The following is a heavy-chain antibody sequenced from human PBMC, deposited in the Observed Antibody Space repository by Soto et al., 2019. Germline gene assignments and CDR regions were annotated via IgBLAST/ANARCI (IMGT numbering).Heavy chain of an antibody. J-gene: IGHJ5*02. Sequence: SETLSLTCAVYGGSFSGYYWSWIRQPPGKGLEWIGEINHSGSTNYNPSLKSRVTISVDTSKNQFSLKLSSVTAADTAVYYCARGRTGYSYGFRASENWFDPWGQGTLVTSPQ. CDR3: ARGRTGYSYGFRASENWFDP. CDR1: GGSFSGYY. CDR2: INHSGST. V-gene: IGHV4-34*01. D-gene: IGHD5-18*01.